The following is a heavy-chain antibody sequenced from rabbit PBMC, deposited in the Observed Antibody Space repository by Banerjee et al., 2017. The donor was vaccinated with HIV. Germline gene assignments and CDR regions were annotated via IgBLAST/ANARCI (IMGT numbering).Heavy chain of an antibody. D-gene: IGHD4-1*01. CDR3: VRDSSGWGADL. CDR1: GFSSSSSYW. Sequence: QSLEESGGDLVKPGASLTLTCTASGFSSSSSYWIWWVRQAPGKGLEWIACIYAGSSGSTYYASWAKGRFTISKTSSTTVTLQMTSLTAADTATYFCVRDSSGWGADLWGPGTLVTVS. J-gene: IGHJ4*01. CDR2: IYAGSSGST. V-gene: IGHV1S40*01.